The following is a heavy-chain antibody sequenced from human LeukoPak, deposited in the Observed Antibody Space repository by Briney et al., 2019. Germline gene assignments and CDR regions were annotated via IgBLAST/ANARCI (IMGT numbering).Heavy chain of an antibody. J-gene: IGHJ4*02. V-gene: IGHV4-61*08. CDR1: GGSISSGGYY. Sequence: SETLSLTCTVSGGSISSGGYYWSWIRQHPGKGLEWIGYIYYSGSTYYNPSLKSRVTISVDTSKNQFSLKLSSVTAADTAVYYCARGTKLSGYFDYWGQGTLVTVSS. CDR2: IYYSGST. D-gene: IGHD6-19*01. CDR3: ARGTKLSGYFDY.